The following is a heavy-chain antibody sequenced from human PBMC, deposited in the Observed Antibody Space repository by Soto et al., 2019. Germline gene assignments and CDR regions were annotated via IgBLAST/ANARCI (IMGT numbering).Heavy chain of an antibody. V-gene: IGHV1-46*01. CDR2: INPSGGST. CDR1: GYTFTSYY. D-gene: IGHD2-2*01. CDR3: ARDFCSSTSCYAVAYYYYGMDV. Sequence: GASVKVSCKASGYTFTSYYMHWVRQAPGQGLEWMGIINPSGGSTSYAQKFQGRVTMTRDTSTSTVYMELSSLRSEGTAVYYCARDFCSSTSCYAVAYYYYGMDVWGQGTTVTVSS. J-gene: IGHJ6*02.